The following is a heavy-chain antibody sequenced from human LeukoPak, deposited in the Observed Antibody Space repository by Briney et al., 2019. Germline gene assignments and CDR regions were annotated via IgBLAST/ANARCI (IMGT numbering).Heavy chain of an antibody. V-gene: IGHV1-69*06. CDR3: ARETYYDILTGYYTDAFDI. D-gene: IGHD3-9*01. Sequence: SVKVSCKASGGTFISYAISWVRQAPGQGLEWMGGINPIFGTANYAQKFQGRVTITADKSTSTAYMELSSLRSEDTAVYYCARETYYDILTGYYTDAFDIWGQGTMVTVSS. J-gene: IGHJ3*02. CDR1: GGTFISYA. CDR2: INPIFGTA.